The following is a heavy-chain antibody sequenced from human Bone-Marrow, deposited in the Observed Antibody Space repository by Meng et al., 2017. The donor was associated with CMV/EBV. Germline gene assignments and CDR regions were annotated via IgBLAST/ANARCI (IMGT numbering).Heavy chain of an antibody. D-gene: IGHD1-26*01. Sequence: SGFTLSDYYMSWIRQAPGKGREWVSYISSSGSTIYYADSVKGRFTISRDNAKNSLYLQMNSLRAEDTAVYYCARDRAGSYPNWFDPWGQGTLVTVSS. V-gene: IGHV3-11*01. CDR3: ARDRAGSYPNWFDP. J-gene: IGHJ5*02. CDR2: ISSSGSTI. CDR1: GFTLSDYY.